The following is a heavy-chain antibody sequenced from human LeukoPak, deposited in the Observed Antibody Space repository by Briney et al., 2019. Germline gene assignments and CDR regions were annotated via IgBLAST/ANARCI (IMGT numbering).Heavy chain of an antibody. CDR2: VLYDGSLK. Sequence: GGSLRLSCAASGFTFSRCDMHWVRQAPGKGLEWVAFVLYDGSLKYYADSVRGRVTISRDNSKNTLYLQMNSLRAEDTAVYFCARGTTDLDYWGQGTLVTVSS. J-gene: IGHJ4*02. V-gene: IGHV3-30*02. CDR3: ARGTTDLDY. D-gene: IGHD1-1*01. CDR1: GFTFSRCD.